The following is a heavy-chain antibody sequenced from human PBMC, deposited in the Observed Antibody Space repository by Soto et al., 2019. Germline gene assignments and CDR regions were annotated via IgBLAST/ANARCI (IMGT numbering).Heavy chain of an antibody. CDR2: ITYDGSNK. D-gene: IGHD3-10*01. Sequence: QVQLVESGGGVVQPGRSLRLSCAASGFTFSSYGMHWVRQAPGKGLEWVAVITYDGSNKYYADSVKGRFTISRDNSKNTLYLQMNSLRAEDTAVYYCAKPLMTYYGSGSYGFDYWGQGTLVTGSS. V-gene: IGHV3-30*18. CDR3: AKPLMTYYGSGSYGFDY. J-gene: IGHJ4*02. CDR1: GFTFSSYG.